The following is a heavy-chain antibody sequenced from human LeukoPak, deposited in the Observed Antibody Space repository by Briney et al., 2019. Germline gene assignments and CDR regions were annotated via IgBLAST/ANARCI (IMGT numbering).Heavy chain of an antibody. V-gene: IGHV3-21*06. CDR1: EFSFSSYS. D-gene: IGHD2-8*01. J-gene: IGHJ4*02. CDR3: TRGTDGLWDF. CDR2: ISSSSDYI. Sequence: GGSMRLSCAASEFSFSSYSMNWVRQAPGKGLEWVSSISSSSDYIFYADSVKGRFTISRDNAKNSLYLQMNSLRAEDTAVYYCTRGTDGLWDFWGQGTLVTVSS.